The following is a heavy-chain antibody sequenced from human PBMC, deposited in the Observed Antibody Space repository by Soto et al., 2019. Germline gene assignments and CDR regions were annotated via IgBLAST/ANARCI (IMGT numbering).Heavy chain of an antibody. D-gene: IGHD6-13*01. V-gene: IGHV1-46*01. Sequence: QVQLVQSGAEVKKPGASVKVSCKASGYIFTNYYIHWVRQAPGQGREWMAIINPLPTSGSTNYAPKFQGRVTVTRDTSPSTVYLELSSLRSDDTAVYYCARDLAAAAYWGQGTLVTVSS. J-gene: IGHJ4*02. CDR1: GYIFTNYY. CDR3: ARDLAAAAY. CDR2: INPLPTSGST.